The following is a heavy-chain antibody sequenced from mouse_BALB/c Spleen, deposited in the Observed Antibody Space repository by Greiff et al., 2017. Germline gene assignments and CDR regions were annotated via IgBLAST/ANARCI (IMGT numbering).Heavy chain of an antibody. D-gene: IGHD2-1*01. V-gene: IGHV2-9-2*01. J-gene: IGHJ2*01. CDR2: IWTGGGT. CDR3: VRVNGNYGFSYYFDY. Sequence: QVTLKESGPGLVAPSQSLSITCTVSGFSLTSYDISWIRQPPGKGLEWLGVIWTGGGTNYNSAFMSRLSISKDNSKSQVFLKMNSLQTDDTAIYYCVRVNGNYGFSYYFDYWGQGTTLTVSS. CDR1: GFSLTSYD.